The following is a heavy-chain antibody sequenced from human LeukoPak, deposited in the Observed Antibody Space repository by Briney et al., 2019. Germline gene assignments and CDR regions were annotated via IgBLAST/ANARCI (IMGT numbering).Heavy chain of an antibody. CDR3: LRGSSDWKGIDI. CDR1: GFTLRTSW. Sequence: GSLTLSCAASGFTLRTSWIHWVRQAAGKGLEWISRISPGDSRAIYADSLKGRLTISRDDAKNTVYLQMKSVRADDTAMFYCLRGSSDWKGIDIGGRGTRVTV. CDR2: ISPGDSRA. D-gene: IGHD6-19*01. V-gene: IGHV3-74*01. J-gene: IGHJ4*02.